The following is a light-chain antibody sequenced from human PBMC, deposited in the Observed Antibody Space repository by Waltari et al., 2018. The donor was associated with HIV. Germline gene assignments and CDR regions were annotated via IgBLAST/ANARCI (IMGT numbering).Light chain of an antibody. CDR1: SSDVWSYNL. Sequence: QSALTQPASVSGSPGQSITISCTGTSSDVWSYNLVSWYQQHPGKAPKPMIYEGSKPPSGVSTRFSGSKSGNTASLTISGRQAEDEADYYCCSYAGSSTLEVFGGGTKLTVL. CDR3: CSYAGSSTLEV. CDR2: EGS. J-gene: IGLJ2*01. V-gene: IGLV2-23*01.